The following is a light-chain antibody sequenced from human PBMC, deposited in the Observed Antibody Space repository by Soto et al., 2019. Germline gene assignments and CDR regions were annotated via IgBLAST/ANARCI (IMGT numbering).Light chain of an antibody. Sequence: DIQMTQSPSSVSASVGASVTIPRRASQGISSWLAWYQQRPGKAPKLLSYAASSLQSGVPSRFRGRGSGTDFTLTISSLQPEDFATYYCQQANRFPLTFGGGTNVEI. V-gene: IGKV1-12*01. CDR3: QQANRFPLT. CDR1: QGISSW. J-gene: IGKJ4*01. CDR2: AAS.